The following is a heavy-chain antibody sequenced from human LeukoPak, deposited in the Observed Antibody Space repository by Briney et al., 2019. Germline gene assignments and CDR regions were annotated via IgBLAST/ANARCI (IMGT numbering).Heavy chain of an antibody. CDR1: GYTFTCYY. CDR3: ARDSYGHYNHWFHL. V-gene: IGHV1-2*02. D-gene: IGHD4-17*01. CDR2: INPNSGGT. J-gene: IGHJ5*02. Sequence: ASVKVSCKASGYTFTCYYMHWVRQAPGQGLEWMGWINPNSGGTNYAQKFQGRVTMTRDTSISTAYMELSRLRSDHTAVYYCARDSYGHYNHWFHLWGQGTLVTVSS.